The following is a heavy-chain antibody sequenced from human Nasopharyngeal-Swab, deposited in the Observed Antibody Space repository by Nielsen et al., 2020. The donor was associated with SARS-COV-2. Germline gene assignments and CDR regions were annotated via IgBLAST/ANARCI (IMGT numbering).Heavy chain of an antibody. D-gene: IGHD4-23*01. CDR3: ATLTVGGNNWFDP. J-gene: IGHJ5*02. V-gene: IGHV5-51*01. Sequence: VRQMPGKGLEWMGIIYPGDSDIRYSPSFQGHVTISADKSISTAYLQWSSLKASDTAMYYCATLTVGGNNWFDPWGQGTLVTVSS. CDR2: IYPGDSDI.